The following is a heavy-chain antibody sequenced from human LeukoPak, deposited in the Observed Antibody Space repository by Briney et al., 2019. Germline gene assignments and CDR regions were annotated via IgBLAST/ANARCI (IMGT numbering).Heavy chain of an antibody. D-gene: IGHD1-1*01. Sequence: SVKVSCKXPGGTFSSYTIAWVRQTPGQGLEWLGGIIPLFGSANYAQKFQGRVTITADESTSTAYMELSSLRSEDTAVYYCATPPTGTTTTGEFYFDSWGQGTLVTVSA. V-gene: IGHV1-69*13. CDR1: GGTFSSYT. CDR2: IIPLFGSA. J-gene: IGHJ4*02. CDR3: ATPPTGTTTTGEFYFDS.